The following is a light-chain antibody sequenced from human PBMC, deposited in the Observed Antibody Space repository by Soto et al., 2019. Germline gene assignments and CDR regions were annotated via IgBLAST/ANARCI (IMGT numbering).Light chain of an antibody. CDR1: QSISSW. V-gene: IGKV1-5*01. CDR2: DAS. J-gene: IGKJ1*01. Sequence: DIQMTQSPSTLSASVGDRVTIPCRASQSISSWLAWYQQKPGTAPKLLIYDASSLESGVPSRFSGSGSGTEFTLTISSLQPDDFATYYCQQYNSYSSWTFCQGTNMDI. CDR3: QQYNSYSSWT.